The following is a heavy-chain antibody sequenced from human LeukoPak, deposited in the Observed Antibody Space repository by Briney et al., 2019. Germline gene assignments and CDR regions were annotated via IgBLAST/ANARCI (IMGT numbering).Heavy chain of an antibody. CDR1: GFTFSSYW. CDR2: IKHDGSEK. D-gene: IGHD3-10*01. Sequence: GGSLRLSCAASGFTFSSYWMIWVRKAPGKGLEWVANIKHDGSEKYYVDSVKGRFTVSRDNAKNSLFLQMNSLRDEDTALYYCARGAVGGFGGQPPYHYYGMDVWGQGTTVIVS. V-gene: IGHV3-7*01. J-gene: IGHJ6*02. CDR3: ARGAVGGFGGQPPYHYYGMDV.